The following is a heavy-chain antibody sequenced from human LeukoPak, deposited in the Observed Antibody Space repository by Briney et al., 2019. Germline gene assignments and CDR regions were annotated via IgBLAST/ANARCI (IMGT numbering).Heavy chain of an antibody. V-gene: IGHV1-2*02. J-gene: IGHJ5*02. D-gene: IGHD3-22*01. CDR1: GYTFTGYY. CDR2: INPNSGGT. CDR3: ARVHYYDSSGYGP. Sequence: ASVKVSCKASGYTFTGYYMHWVRQAPGQGLEWMGWINPNSGGTNYAQKFQGRVTMTRDTSISTAYMELSRLRSDDTAVYYCARVHYYDSSGYGPWGQGTLVTVSS.